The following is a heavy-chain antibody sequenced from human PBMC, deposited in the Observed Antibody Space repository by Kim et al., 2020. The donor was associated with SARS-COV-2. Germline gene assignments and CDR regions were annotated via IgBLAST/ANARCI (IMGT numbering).Heavy chain of an antibody. V-gene: IGHV3-49*04. D-gene: IGHD5-12*01. CDR2: IRSTLYGGTA. Sequence: GGSLRLSCTASGFTFGAHALGWVRQAPGKGLEWIGVIRSTLYGGTAEYGTSVKGRFIISRDDSNSVAYLEMNSLKVDDTAVYYCTRGPYSLGYWGQGTRVTVSS. J-gene: IGHJ4*02. CDR1: GFTFGAHA. CDR3: TRGPYSLGY.